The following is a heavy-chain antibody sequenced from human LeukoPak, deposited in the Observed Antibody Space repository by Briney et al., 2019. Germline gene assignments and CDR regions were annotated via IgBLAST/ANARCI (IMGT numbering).Heavy chain of an antibody. Sequence: PGASLRLSCAASGFTFSRYGMHWVRQPPGKGMEWVAFIWNDENNYYADSVKGRFTISRDNSKNTLYLQMNSLRNEDTAVYYCTKSRDYGRLNDNWGQGTLVTVSS. V-gene: IGHV3-30*02. J-gene: IGHJ4*02. D-gene: IGHD4-17*01. CDR1: GFTFSRYG. CDR2: IWNDENN. CDR3: TKSRDYGRLNDN.